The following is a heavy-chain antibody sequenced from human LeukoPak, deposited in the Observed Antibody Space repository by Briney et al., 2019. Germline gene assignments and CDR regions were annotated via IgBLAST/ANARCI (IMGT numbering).Heavy chain of an antibody. CDR3: ARDQRGNWNDTPRY. CDR2: IWYDGSNK. J-gene: IGHJ4*02. Sequence: SGGSLRLSCAASGFTFSSHGMHWVRQASGKGLEWVAVIWYDGSNKYYADSVKGRFTIPRDNSKNTLYLQMNSLRAEDTAVYYCARDQRGNWNDTPRYWGQGTLVTVSS. D-gene: IGHD1-1*01. CDR1: GFTFSSHG. V-gene: IGHV3-33*01.